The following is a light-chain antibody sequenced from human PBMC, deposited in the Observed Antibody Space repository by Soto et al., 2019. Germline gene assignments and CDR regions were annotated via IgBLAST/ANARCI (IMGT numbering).Light chain of an antibody. Sequence: DIQMTRSPSTPSASVGDRVTITCRASQSITTWLAWYQQKAGKAPKLLVPDASTLETGVPSRCSGSGSGTQFTLTIAGLQPDDVATYYCQQYISYPLTFGGGTTV. CDR2: DAS. V-gene: IGKV1-5*01. J-gene: IGKJ4*01. CDR3: QQYISYPLT. CDR1: QSITTW.